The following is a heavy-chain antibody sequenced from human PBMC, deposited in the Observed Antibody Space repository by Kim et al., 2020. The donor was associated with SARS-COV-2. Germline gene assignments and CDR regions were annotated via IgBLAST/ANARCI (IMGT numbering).Heavy chain of an antibody. J-gene: IGHJ4*02. D-gene: IGHD6-13*01. V-gene: IGHV3-30*07. Sequence: DSVKGRFIISRDNSQNSLYLQMNRLRAEDTAIYYCAGEGPHIAAVGTLDFWGQGTLVTVSS. CDR3: AGEGPHIAAVGTLDF.